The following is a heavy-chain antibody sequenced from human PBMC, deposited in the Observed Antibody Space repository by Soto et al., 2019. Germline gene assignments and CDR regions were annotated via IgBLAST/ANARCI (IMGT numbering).Heavy chain of an antibody. CDR3: ARADTAMGNNWFDP. V-gene: IGHV1-69*12. Sequence: QVQLVQSGAEVKKPGSSVKVSCKASGGTFSSYAISWVRQAPGQGLEWMGGIIPIFGTANYAQKFQGRVTXXAXEXKSTAYMELSSLRSEDTAVYYCARADTAMGNNWFDPWGQGTLVTVSS. D-gene: IGHD5-18*01. J-gene: IGHJ5*02. CDR2: IIPIFGTA. CDR1: GGTFSSYA.